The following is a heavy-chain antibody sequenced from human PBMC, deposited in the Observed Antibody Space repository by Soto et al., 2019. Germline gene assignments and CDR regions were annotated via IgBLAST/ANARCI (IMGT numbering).Heavy chain of an antibody. CDR2: INRKIDGETT. D-gene: IGHD3-3*01. V-gene: IGHV3-15*01. CDR3: TADHWS. CDR1: EYTFSDAW. J-gene: IGHJ4*02. Sequence: GGSLRLSXGVFEYTFSDAWMSWVRQAPGKGLGWVARINRKIDGETTDYAAPVEGRFTIARDDSKNTLYLQMSSMKIEDTAVYFCTADHWSWGQGTLVTVSS.